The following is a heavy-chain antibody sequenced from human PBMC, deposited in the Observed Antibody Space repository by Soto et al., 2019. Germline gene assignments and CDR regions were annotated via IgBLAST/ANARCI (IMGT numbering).Heavy chain of an antibody. CDR1: GGSIGSSSYY. Sequence: QLQLQESGPGLVKPSETLSLTCTVSGGSIGSSSYYWGWIRQPPGKGLEWIGSIYYSGSTYYNPSLKSRVTMSVDTSKNQFSLKLSSVTAADTAVYYCATLSSGYSSSWYGRLYYYYYYGMDVWGQGTTVTVSS. J-gene: IGHJ6*02. CDR2: IYYSGST. D-gene: IGHD6-13*01. CDR3: ATLSSGYSSSWYGRLYYYYYYGMDV. V-gene: IGHV4-39*01.